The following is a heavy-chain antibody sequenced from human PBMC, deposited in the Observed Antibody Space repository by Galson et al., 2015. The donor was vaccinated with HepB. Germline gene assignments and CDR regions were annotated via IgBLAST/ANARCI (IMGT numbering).Heavy chain of an antibody. CDR3: ARCAGYSSSWYFDY. CDR1: GGSFSGYY. CDR2: INHSGST. J-gene: IGHJ4*02. Sequence: SETLSLTCAVYGGSFSGYYWSWIRQPPGKGLEWLGEINHSGSTNYNPSLKSRVTISVDTSKNQFSLKLSSVTAADTAVYYCARCAGYSSSWYFDYWGQGTLVTVSS. V-gene: IGHV4-34*01. D-gene: IGHD6-13*01.